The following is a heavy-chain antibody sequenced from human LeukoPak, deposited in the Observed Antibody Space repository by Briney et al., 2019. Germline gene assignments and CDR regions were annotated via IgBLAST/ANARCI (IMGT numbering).Heavy chain of an antibody. V-gene: IGHV4-4*09. Sequence: TSETLSLTCTVSGGSISSYYWSWIRQPPGKGLEWIGYIYTSGSTNYNPSLKSRATISVDTSKNQFSLELSSVTAADTAVYYCARLGAVAGRVHYYYYMDVWGKGTTVTVSS. CDR2: IYTSGST. CDR1: GGSISSYY. J-gene: IGHJ6*03. CDR3: ARLGAVAGRVHYYYYMDV. D-gene: IGHD6-19*01.